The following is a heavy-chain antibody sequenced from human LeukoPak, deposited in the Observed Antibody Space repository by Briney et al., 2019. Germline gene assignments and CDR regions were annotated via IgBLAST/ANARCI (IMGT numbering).Heavy chain of an antibody. CDR3: AGGGGGHSSMNGCFNY. D-gene: IGHD6-13*01. Sequence: SETLSLTCTVSGGSISSGDYYWSWIRQPRGNGLEWIGYIYYSGSTYYNPSLKSRVTISVDTSKNQFSLKLSSVTAADTAVYYCAGGGGGHSSMNGCFNYRGQGTLVTVSS. CDR2: IYYSGST. J-gene: IGHJ4*02. V-gene: IGHV4-30-4*08. CDR1: GGSISSGDYY.